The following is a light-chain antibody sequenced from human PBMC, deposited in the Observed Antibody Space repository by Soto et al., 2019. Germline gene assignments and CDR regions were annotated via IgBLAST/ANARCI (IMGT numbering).Light chain of an antibody. J-gene: IGKJ3*01. CDR2: AAS. CDR1: QDIYSY. V-gene: IGKV1-9*01. Sequence: DIQLTQSPSFLSASVGDRVTITCRASQDIYSYLAWYQQKPGKAPKLLIYAASTLQSGVPSRFSGSGSGTEFTLTINSLQPEDFATYSCQELNSYPRGLTFGPGTKVDI. CDR3: QELNSYPRGLT.